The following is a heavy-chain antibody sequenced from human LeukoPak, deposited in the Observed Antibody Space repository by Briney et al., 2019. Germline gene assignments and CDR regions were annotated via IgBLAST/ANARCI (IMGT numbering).Heavy chain of an antibody. CDR2: IDHSGST. J-gene: IGHJ4*02. D-gene: IGHD3-9*01. CDR3: ARHRYYDILTGKINYFDY. Sequence: SETLSLTCAVYGGSFSGYYWSWIRQPPGKGLEWIGEIDHSGSTNYNPSLKSRVTISVDTSKNQFSLKLSSVTAADTAVYYCARHRYYDILTGKINYFDYWGQGTLVTVSS. V-gene: IGHV4-34*01. CDR1: GGSFSGYY.